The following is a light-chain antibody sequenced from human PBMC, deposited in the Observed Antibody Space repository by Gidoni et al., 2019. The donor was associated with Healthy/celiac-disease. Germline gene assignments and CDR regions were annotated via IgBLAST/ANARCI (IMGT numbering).Light chain of an antibody. CDR3: QQYGSSPHT. CDR1: QSVSSSY. Sequence: VLTQSPGTLSLSPGERATLSCRASQSVSSSYLAWYQQKPGQAPRLLIYGASSRATGIPDRFSGSGSGTDFTLTISRLEPEDFAVYYCQQYGSSPHTFGQGTKLEIK. J-gene: IGKJ2*01. CDR2: GAS. V-gene: IGKV3-20*01.